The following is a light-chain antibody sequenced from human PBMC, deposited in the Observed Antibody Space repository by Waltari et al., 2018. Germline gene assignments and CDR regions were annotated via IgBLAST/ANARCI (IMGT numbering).Light chain of an antibody. J-gene: IGKJ5*01. CDR3: MQALQCSNT. V-gene: IGKV2-28*01. CDR1: HSLLHSNGYNY. Sequence: EIVLTQSPLPLPVTIGEQASISCSSSHSLLHSNGYNYLYWYFQRPGLPPRLLIYFGSYRASGVPDRFSGSGSVTDFTLKISRVEAEDVGVYYCMQALQCSNTFGQGTRLEIK. CDR2: FGS.